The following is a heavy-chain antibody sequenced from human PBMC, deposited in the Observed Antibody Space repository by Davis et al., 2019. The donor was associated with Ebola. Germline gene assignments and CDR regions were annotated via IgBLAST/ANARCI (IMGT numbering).Heavy chain of an antibody. V-gene: IGHV1-18*04. J-gene: IGHJ4*02. CDR3: ARGLDFGDYTDY. Sequence: ASVKVSCKVFGYTLSEFSMHWVRQAPGQGPEWMGWISTFDGKTKYVQKFQGRVTMTRDKSTSTVYMELRSLRSDDTAVYYCARGLDFGDYTDYWGQGTLVTVAS. D-gene: IGHD4-17*01. CDR1: GYTLSEFS. CDR2: ISTFDGKT.